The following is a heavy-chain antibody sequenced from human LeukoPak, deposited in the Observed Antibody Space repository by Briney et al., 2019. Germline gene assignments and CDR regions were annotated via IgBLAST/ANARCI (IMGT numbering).Heavy chain of an antibody. CDR3: ARVPYYYDSSGYDFDY. D-gene: IGHD3-22*01. CDR1: GYTFTGYY. Sequence: GASVNVSCKASGYTFTGYYMHWVRQAPGQGLEWMGWINPNSGGTNYAQKFQGRVTMTRDTSISTAYMELSRLRSDDTAVYCCARVPYYYDSSGYDFDYWGQGTLVTVSS. CDR2: INPNSGGT. J-gene: IGHJ4*02. V-gene: IGHV1-2*02.